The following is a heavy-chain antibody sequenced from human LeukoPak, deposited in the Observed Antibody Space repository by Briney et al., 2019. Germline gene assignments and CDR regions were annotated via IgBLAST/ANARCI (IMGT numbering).Heavy chain of an antibody. CDR1: GFTFSDYY. J-gene: IGHJ4*02. Sequence: GGSLRLSCAASGFTFSDYYMSWIRQAPGKGLEWVSYISSSGSTIYYADSVKGRFTISRDNSKNTLYLQMNSLRAEDTAVYYCAKDLSYSSSWDFDYWGQGTLVTVSS. CDR3: AKDLSYSSSWDFDY. D-gene: IGHD6-13*01. V-gene: IGHV3-11*04. CDR2: ISSSGSTI.